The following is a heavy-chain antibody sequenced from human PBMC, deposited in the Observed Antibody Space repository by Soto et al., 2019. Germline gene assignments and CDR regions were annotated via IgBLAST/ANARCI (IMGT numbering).Heavy chain of an antibody. CDR1: GFTFSSYA. Sequence: EVQLLESGGGLVQPGGSLRLSCAASGFTFSSYAMNWVRQAPGKGLEWVSVISGSGGSTYYADSVKGRFTISRDNSKNTLYLQMNSLRAEDTAVYYCARRSIGWYFDYWGQGTLVTVSS. CDR3: ARRSIGWYFDY. CDR2: ISGSGGST. J-gene: IGHJ4*02. D-gene: IGHD6-19*01. V-gene: IGHV3-23*01.